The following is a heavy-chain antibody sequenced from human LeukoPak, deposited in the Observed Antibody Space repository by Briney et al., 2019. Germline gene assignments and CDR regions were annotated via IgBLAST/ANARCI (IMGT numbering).Heavy chain of an antibody. CDR1: GGSFSGYY. V-gene: IGHV4-34*01. Sequence: NPSETLSLTCAVYGGSFSGYYWSWIRQPPGKGLEWIGEINHSGSTNYNPSLKSRVTISVDTSKNQFSLKLSSVTAADTAVYYCARDVLRYFDWPYYFDYWGQGTLVTVSS. D-gene: IGHD3-9*01. CDR3: ARDVLRYFDWPYYFDY. J-gene: IGHJ4*02. CDR2: INHSGST.